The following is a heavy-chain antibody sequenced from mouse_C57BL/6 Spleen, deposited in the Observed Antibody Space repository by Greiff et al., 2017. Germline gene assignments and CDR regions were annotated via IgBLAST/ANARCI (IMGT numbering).Heavy chain of an antibody. CDR1: GYTFTRYW. V-gene: IGHV1-53*01. J-gene: IGHJ3*01. Sequence: QVQLQQPGTELVKPGASVKLSCTASGYTFTRYWLPWVKQSPGQGLAWIGTINPSNGGTNYDEKFKSKATLTVDKSSSTAYMQLSSLTSEGSAVYYCARSWFAYWGQGTLVTVSA. CDR2: INPSNGGT. CDR3: ARSWFAY.